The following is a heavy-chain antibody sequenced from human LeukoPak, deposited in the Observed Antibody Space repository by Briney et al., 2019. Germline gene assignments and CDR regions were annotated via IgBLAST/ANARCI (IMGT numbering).Heavy chain of an antibody. Sequence: SETLSLTCTVSGGSISSHYWSWIRQPPGKGLEWIGYIYYSGSTNYNPSLKSRVTISVDTSKNQFSLKLSSVTAADTAVYYCARAQNSYGFNWFDPWGQGTLVTVSS. CDR1: GGSISSHY. CDR3: ARAQNSYGFNWFDP. D-gene: IGHD5-18*01. J-gene: IGHJ5*02. V-gene: IGHV4-59*11. CDR2: IYYSGST.